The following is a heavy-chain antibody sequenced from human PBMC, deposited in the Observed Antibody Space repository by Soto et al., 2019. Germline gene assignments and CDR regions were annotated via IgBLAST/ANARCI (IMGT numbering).Heavy chain of an antibody. J-gene: IGHJ4*02. CDR1: GYRFSSYG. V-gene: IGHV1-18*01. CDR2: ISAYTGTA. D-gene: IGHD6-13*01. CDR3: ARNWDSSQPTDSDY. Sequence: QVQLEQSGAEVKKPGASVKVSCKASGYRFSSYGTNWVRQAPGQGLEWIGWISAYTGTANYAQKFQGRVTMTAYTSTRTAYMELRSLRSDDTAVYYCARNWDSSQPTDSDYWGQGTLVTVSS.